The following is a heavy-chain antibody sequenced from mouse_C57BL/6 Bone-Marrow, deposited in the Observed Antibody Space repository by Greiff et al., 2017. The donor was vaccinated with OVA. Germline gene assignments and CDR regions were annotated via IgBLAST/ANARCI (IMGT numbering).Heavy chain of an antibody. J-gene: IGHJ2*01. CDR2: IYPGSGST. Sequence: QVQLQQPGAELVKPGASVKMSCKASGYTFTSYWITWVKQRPGQGLEWIGDIYPGSGSTNYNEKFKSKATLTVDTSSSTAYMQLSSLTSEDSAVYYCARERGYYGSSFDYWGQGTTLTVSS. D-gene: IGHD1-1*01. V-gene: IGHV1-55*01. CDR1: GYTFTSYW. CDR3: ARERGYYGSSFDY.